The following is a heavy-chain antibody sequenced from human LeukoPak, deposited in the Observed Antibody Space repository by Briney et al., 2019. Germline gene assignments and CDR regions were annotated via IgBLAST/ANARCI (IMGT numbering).Heavy chain of an antibody. Sequence: GGSLRLSCAASGFTFSSYEMHWVRQAPGKGLEWVANINQDGSEKHYVDSVKGRFTISRDNAKNSLYLQVNSLRVEDTAVYYCARDERADGYNLAYWGQGTLVTVSS. CDR2: INQDGSEK. CDR3: ARDERADGYNLAY. D-gene: IGHD5-24*01. J-gene: IGHJ4*02. V-gene: IGHV3-7*01. CDR1: GFTFSSYE.